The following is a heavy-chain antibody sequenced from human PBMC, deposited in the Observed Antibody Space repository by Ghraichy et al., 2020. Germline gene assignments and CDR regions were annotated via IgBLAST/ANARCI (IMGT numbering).Heavy chain of an antibody. CDR2: ISYDGSNK. J-gene: IGHJ6*03. CDR1: GFTFSSHA. V-gene: IGHV3-30*04. CDR3: ARDGGYCSGGSCRKIYDYIYMDV. Sequence: GALRLSCAASGFTFSSHAMHWVRQAPGKGLEWVAVISYDGSNKYYADSVKGRFTLSRDNTKNTLYLQMNSLRAEDTAVYYCARDGGYCSGGSCRKIYDYIYMDVWGKGTTVTVS. D-gene: IGHD2-15*01.